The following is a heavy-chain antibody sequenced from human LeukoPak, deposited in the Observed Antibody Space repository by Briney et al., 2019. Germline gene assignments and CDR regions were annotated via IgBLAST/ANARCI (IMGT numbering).Heavy chain of an antibody. CDR2: INGDGGST. Sequence: QPGGSLRLSCAASGFTFSTYAMSWVRQAPGQGLEWVWSINGDGGSTYYAESVKGRFTVSRDNSKNTLYLQMDSLRAEDTAVYYCAKRPDCSTTNCFRFEYWGQGTLVTVSS. CDR1: GFTFSTYA. J-gene: IGHJ4*02. D-gene: IGHD2-2*01. V-gene: IGHV3-23*01. CDR3: AKRPDCSTTNCFRFEY.